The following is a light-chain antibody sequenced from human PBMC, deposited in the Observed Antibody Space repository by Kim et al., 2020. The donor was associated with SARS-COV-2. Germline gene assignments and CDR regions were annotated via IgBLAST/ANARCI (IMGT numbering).Light chain of an antibody. V-gene: IGLV1-44*01. CDR3: AAWDDSLNAVV. Sequence: GQRVTISCSGSSSNIGSNTVNWYQQHPGTAPKLLIYSNNQRPSGVPDRFSGSKSGTSASLAISGLQSEDEADYYCAAWDDSLNAVVFGGGTQLTVL. CDR1: SSNIGSNT. CDR2: SNN. J-gene: IGLJ2*01.